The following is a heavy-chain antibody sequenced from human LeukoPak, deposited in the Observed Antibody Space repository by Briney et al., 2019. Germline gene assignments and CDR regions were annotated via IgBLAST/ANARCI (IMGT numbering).Heavy chain of an antibody. CDR1: GFTFSSYW. V-gene: IGHV3-7*01. CDR2: IKQDGSEK. D-gene: IGHD6-13*01. J-gene: IGHJ4*02. Sequence: PGGSLRLSCAASGFTFSSYWMNWVRQAPGKGLEWVANIKQDGSEKYYVDSVKGRLTISRDNAKNSLYLQMNSLRAEDTAVYYCARDLRPIAAAGGYWGQGTLVTVSS. CDR3: ARDLRPIAAAGGY.